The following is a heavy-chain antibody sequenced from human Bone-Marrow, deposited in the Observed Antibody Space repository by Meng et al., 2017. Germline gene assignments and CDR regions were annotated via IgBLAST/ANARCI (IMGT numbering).Heavy chain of an antibody. CDR1: GYSISSGYY. CDR2: IYHSGST. J-gene: IGHJ4*02. Sequence: SETLSLTCTVSGYSISSGYYWGWIRQPPGKGLEWIGSIYHSGSTYYNPSLKSRVTISVDTSKNQFSLKLSSVTAADTAVYYCARDNLGYCSSTSCYSYFDYWGQGTLVTVSS. V-gene: IGHV4-38-2*02. CDR3: ARDNLGYCSSTSCYSYFDY. D-gene: IGHD2-2*01.